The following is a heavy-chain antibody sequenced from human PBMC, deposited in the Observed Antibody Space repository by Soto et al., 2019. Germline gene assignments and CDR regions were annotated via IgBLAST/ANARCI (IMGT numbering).Heavy chain of an antibody. J-gene: IGHJ6*02. Sequence: ASVKVSCKASGFTFTSSAVQWVRQARGQRLEWIGWIVVGSGNTNYAQKFQERVTITRDMSTSTAYMELSSLRSEDTAVYYCAADKGYSSSWYAVPTYYYYYGMDVWGQGTTVTVSS. CDR2: IVVGSGNT. V-gene: IGHV1-58*01. CDR1: GFTFTSSA. CDR3: AADKGYSSSWYAVPTYYYYYGMDV. D-gene: IGHD6-13*01.